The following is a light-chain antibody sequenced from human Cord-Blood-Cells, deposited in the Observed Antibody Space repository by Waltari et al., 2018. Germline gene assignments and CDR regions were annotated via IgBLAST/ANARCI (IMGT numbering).Light chain of an antibody. CDR3: CSYAGSYTHYV. CDR1: SSDVGGSHY. CDR2: DVS. J-gene: IGLJ1*01. Sequence: QSALPQPRSVSGSPGESVPTSCTGTSSDVGGSHYVSWYQQHPGKAPTLMIYDVSKRPSGVPDRFSGSKSGNTASLTISGLQAEDEADYYCCSYAGSYTHYVFGTGTKVTVL. V-gene: IGLV2-11*01.